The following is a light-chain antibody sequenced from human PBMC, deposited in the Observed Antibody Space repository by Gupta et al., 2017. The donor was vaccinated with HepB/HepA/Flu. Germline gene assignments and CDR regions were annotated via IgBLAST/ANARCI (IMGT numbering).Light chain of an antibody. J-gene: IGLJ1*01. Sequence: QSVLTQPPSVSAAAGQKVTISCSGSSSNIGNNYVPWYQQLPGTAPKLLIYESNKRPSEIPDRFSASKSGTSATLGITGLQTGDEADYYCGTWDNSLRGGVFGTGTKVTVL. V-gene: IGLV1-51*02. CDR3: GTWDNSLRGGV. CDR1: SSNIGNNY. CDR2: ESN.